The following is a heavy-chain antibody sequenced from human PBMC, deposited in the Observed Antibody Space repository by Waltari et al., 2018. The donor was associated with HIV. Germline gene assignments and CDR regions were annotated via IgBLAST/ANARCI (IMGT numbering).Heavy chain of an antibody. J-gene: IGHJ5*02. D-gene: IGHD4-17*01. CDR2: MYYSGST. Sequence: QLQLQESGPGLVKPSETLSLTCTVSGASISSSSYYWGWIRQPPGKGLEWIGSMYYSGSTYYNPSLKSRVTISVDTSKNQFSLKLSSVTAADTAVYYCAREMTTVTTDWFDPWGQGTLVTVSS. CDR1: GASISSSSYY. V-gene: IGHV4-39*07. CDR3: AREMTTVTTDWFDP.